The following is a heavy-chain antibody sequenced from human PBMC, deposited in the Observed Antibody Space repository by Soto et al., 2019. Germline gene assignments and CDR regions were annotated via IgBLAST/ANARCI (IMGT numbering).Heavy chain of an antibody. V-gene: IGHV3-30*18. CDR3: AKDHGVSALGMDV. J-gene: IGHJ6*02. CDR2: ISHDGSNK. Sequence: PGGSLRLSCAASGFTFSSYGMHWVRQAPGKGLEWVAVISHDGSNKYYADSVKGRFTISRDNSKNTLYLQMNSLRAEDTAVYYCAKDHGVSALGMDVWGQGTTVTVSS. D-gene: IGHD4-17*01. CDR1: GFTFSSYG.